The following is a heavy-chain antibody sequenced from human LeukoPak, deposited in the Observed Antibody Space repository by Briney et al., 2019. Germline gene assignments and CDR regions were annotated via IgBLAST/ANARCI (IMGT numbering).Heavy chain of an antibody. CDR2: MHNRGST. J-gene: IGHJ4*02. D-gene: IGHD6-19*01. CDR3: ARAEKAVTGTLDS. Sequence: SETLSLTCTVSGDSISNDYWSWIRQSPGKELVWIGYMHNRGSTSYNPSLKSRVTISTDTSKNQFSLRLASVTAADTAVYYCARAEKAVTGTLDSWGQGTLITVSS. CDR1: GDSISNDY. V-gene: IGHV4-59*01.